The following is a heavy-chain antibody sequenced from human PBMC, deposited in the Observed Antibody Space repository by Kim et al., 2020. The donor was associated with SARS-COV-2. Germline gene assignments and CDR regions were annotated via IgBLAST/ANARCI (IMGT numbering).Heavy chain of an antibody. CDR1: GGSMSTNNYY. D-gene: IGHD3-22*01. Sequence: SETLSLTCTVSGGSMSTNNYYWSWLRQPPGKGLGWIGGFYYSGSTYYNPSLKSRVTLSVDTSKNNFSLRLSSATAAATAVYHCARQSGHPRIRGMVVVFNPGYWFDPWGQGTLVTVSS. J-gene: IGHJ5*02. CDR2: FYYSGST. CDR3: ARQSGHPRIRGMVVVFNPGYWFDP. V-gene: IGHV4-39*01.